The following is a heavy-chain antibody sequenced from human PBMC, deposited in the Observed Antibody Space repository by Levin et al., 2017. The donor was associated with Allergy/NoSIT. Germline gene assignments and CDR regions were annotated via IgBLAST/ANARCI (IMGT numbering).Heavy chain of an antibody. V-gene: IGHV3-11*03. CDR3: ARYNYDSTGYYPRVVDY. J-gene: IGHJ4*02. CDR2: ISGSSNYK. D-gene: IGHD3-22*01. Sequence: PGGSLRLSCAASGFTFSDYYMSWIRQAPGKGLEWVSYISGSSNYKNYADSVKGRFTISRDNAKNSLYLQMNSLRAEDTAVYYCARYNYDSTGYYPRVVDYWGQGTLVTVSS. CDR1: GFTFSDYY.